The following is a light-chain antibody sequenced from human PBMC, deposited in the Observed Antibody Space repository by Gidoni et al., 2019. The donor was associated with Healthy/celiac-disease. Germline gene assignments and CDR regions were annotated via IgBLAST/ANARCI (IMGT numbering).Light chain of an antibody. Sequence: DIQMIQSPSTLSASVGDRVTITCRASQSISSWLAWYQQKPGKAPKLLIYDASSLESGVPSRFSGSGSGTEFTLTISSLQPDDFATYYCQQYNSYPHTFGGGTKVEIK. CDR2: DAS. J-gene: IGKJ4*01. CDR3: QQYNSYPHT. CDR1: QSISSW. V-gene: IGKV1-5*01.